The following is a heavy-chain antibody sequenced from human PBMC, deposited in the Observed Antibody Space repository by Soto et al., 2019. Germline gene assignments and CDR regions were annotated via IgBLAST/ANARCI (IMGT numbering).Heavy chain of an antibody. CDR1: GYSFTSYW. Sequence: GESLKISCKGSGYSFTSYWIGWVRQMPGKGLEWMGIIYPGDSDTRYSPSFQGQVTISADKSISTAYLQWSSLKASDTAMYYCARHGCSSTSCYLHYYYMAVWGKGTTVTVSS. J-gene: IGHJ6*03. CDR2: IYPGDSDT. D-gene: IGHD2-2*01. CDR3: ARHGCSSTSCYLHYYYMAV. V-gene: IGHV5-51*01.